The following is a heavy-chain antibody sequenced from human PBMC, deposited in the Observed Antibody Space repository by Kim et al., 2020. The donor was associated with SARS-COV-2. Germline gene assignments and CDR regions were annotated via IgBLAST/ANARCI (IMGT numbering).Heavy chain of an antibody. CDR1: GGSFSGYY. V-gene: IGHV4-34*01. CDR2: INHSGST. Sequence: SETLSLTCAVYGGSFSGYYWSWIRQPPGKGLEWIGEINHSGSTNYNPSLKSRVTISVDTSKNQFSLKLSSVTAADTAVYYCARGSYFLGYSYGSDYYYGMDVWGQGTTVTVSS. D-gene: IGHD5-18*01. CDR3: ARGSYFLGYSYGSDYYYGMDV. J-gene: IGHJ6*02.